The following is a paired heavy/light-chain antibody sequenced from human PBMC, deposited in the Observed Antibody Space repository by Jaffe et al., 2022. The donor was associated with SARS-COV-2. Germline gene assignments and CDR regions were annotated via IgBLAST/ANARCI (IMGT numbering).Heavy chain of an antibody. CDR1: GFTFDDYG. Sequence: EVQLVESGGGLVQPGRSLRLSCAASGFTFDDYGMHWVRQGPGKGLEWVSGISWNSGVLGYADSVKGRFTISRDNAKNSLYLQMNSLGAEDTALYYCAKGGYGDWYYFDYWGQGSLVAVSS. J-gene: IGHJ4*02. D-gene: IGHD4-17*01. CDR2: ISWNSGVL. CDR3: AKGGYGDWYYFDY. V-gene: IGHV3-9*01.
Light chain of an antibody. CDR2: DVS. V-gene: IGLV2-11*01. CDR1: SSDVGGYNY. J-gene: IGLJ2*01. CDR3: CSYAGSNTLV. Sequence: QSALTQPRSVSGSPGQSVTIPCTGTSSDVGGYNYVSWYQQHPGKAPEIIISDVSKRPSGVPDRFSGSKSGNTASLTISGLQAEDEADYFCCSYAGSNTLVFGGGTKVTVL.